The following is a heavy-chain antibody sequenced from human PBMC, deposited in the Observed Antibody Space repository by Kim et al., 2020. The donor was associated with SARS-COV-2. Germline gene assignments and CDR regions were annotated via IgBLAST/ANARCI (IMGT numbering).Heavy chain of an antibody. CDR3: ARDWGVRGVMGEYYYYYGMDV. J-gene: IGHJ6*02. Sequence: GGSLRLSCAASGFTFSSYWMSWVRQAPGKGLEWVANIKQDGSEKYYVDSVKGRFTISRDNAQNSLYLQMNSLRAEDTAVYYCARDWGVRGVMGEYYYYYGMDVWGQGTTVTVSS. D-gene: IGHD3-10*01. V-gene: IGHV3-7*03. CDR1: GFTFSSYW. CDR2: IKQDGSEK.